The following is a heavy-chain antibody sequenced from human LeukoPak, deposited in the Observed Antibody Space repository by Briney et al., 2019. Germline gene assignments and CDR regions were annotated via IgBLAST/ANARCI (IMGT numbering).Heavy chain of an antibody. V-gene: IGHV4-34*01. J-gene: IGHJ2*01. D-gene: IGHD3-3*01. Sequence: SETLSLTCAVYGGSFSGYYWSWIRQPPGKGLEWIGSIYYSGSTYYNPSLKSRVTISVDTSKNQFSLKLSSVTAADTAVYYCARDHDFWSGYSSGGYFDLWGRGTLVTVSS. CDR3: ARDHDFWSGYSSGGYFDL. CDR2: IYYSGST. CDR1: GGSFSGYY.